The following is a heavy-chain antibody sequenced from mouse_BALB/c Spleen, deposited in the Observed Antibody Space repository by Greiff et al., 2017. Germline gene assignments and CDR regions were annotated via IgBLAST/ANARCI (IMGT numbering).Heavy chain of an antibody. D-gene: IGHD1-2*01. J-gene: IGHJ2*01. V-gene: IGHV1-4*01. CDR2: INPSSGYT. CDR1: GYTFTSYT. Sequence: QVHVKQSGAELARPGASVKMSCKASGYTFTSYTMHWVKQRPGQGLEWIGYINPSSGYTNYNQKFKDKATLTADKSSSTAYMQLSSLTSEDSAVYYCARSFITTATGEFFDYWGQGTTLTVSS. CDR3: ARSFITTATGEFFDY.